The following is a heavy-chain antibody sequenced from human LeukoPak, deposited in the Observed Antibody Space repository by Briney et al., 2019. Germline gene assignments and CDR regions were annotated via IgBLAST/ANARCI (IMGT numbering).Heavy chain of an antibody. Sequence: ASETLSLTCTVSGGSISSYYWGWIRQPPGKGLEWIGSIYYSGSTYYNPSLKSRVTISVDTSKNQFSLKLSSVTAADTAVCYCARHEGAGTTDFDYWGQGTLVTVSS. CDR1: GGSISSYY. D-gene: IGHD1-1*01. CDR3: ARHEGAGTTDFDY. V-gene: IGHV4-39*01. J-gene: IGHJ4*02. CDR2: IYYSGST.